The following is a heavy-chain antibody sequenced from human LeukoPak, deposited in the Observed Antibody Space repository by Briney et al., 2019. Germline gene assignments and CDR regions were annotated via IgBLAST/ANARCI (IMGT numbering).Heavy chain of an antibody. CDR3: AREARYCGGDCLQDFDY. D-gene: IGHD2-21*02. V-gene: IGHV3-64*01. Sequence: GGSLRLSCAASGFTFSSYAMHWVRQAPGKGLEYVSAISSNGGSTYYANSVRGRFTISRDNSKNTLYLQMGSLRAEDTAVYYCAREARYCGGDCLQDFDYWGQGTLVTVSS. J-gene: IGHJ4*02. CDR2: ISSNGGST. CDR1: GFTFSSYA.